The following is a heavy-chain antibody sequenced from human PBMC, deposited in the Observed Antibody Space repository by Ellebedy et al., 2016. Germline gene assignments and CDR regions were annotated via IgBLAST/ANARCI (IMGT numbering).Heavy chain of an antibody. Sequence: GGSLRLSXTASGFTVSSNYMSWVRQVPGKGLEWVSVIYSGGSTYYADSVKGRFTISRDNSKNTLNLQMNSLRAEDTAIYYCATHSSSWYYQGYNCMDVWGQGTTVTVSS. V-gene: IGHV3-53*01. CDR3: ATHSSSWYYQGYNCMDV. CDR1: GFTVSSNY. J-gene: IGHJ6*02. D-gene: IGHD6-13*01. CDR2: IYSGGST.